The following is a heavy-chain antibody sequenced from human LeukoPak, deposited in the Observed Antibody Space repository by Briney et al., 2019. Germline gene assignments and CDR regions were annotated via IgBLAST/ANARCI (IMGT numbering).Heavy chain of an antibody. Sequence: SGTLSLTCAVYGGSFSGYYWSWIRQPPGKGLEWIGEINHSGSTNYNPSLKSRVTISVDTSKNQFSLKLSSVTAADTAVYYCARSTFGGVIAYDAFDIWGQGTMVTVSS. CDR2: INHSGST. J-gene: IGHJ3*02. CDR1: GGSFSGYY. CDR3: ARSTFGGVIAYDAFDI. V-gene: IGHV4-34*01. D-gene: IGHD3-16*02.